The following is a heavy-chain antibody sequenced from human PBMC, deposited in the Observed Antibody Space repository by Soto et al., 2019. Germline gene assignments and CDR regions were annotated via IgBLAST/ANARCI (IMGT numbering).Heavy chain of an antibody. D-gene: IGHD3-9*01. Sequence: SLRLSCAASGFSFNDAWTFTEAWMNWVRQAPGKGLEWVGSVKSKGSGGTTDYAAPMKGRFTISRDDSKNTLYPQMNSLKTEDTAVYYCTRPTPLDILTGYSPIRYYYYGMDVWGQGTTVTVSS. V-gene: IGHV3-15*07. CDR1: GFSFNDA. CDR2: VKSKGSGGTT. CDR3: TRPTPLDILTGYSPIRYYYYGMDV. J-gene: IGHJ6*02.